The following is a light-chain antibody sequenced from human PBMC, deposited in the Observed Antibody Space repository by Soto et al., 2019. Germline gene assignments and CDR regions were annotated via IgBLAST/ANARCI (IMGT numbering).Light chain of an antibody. CDR2: AAS. CDR3: QQYYSYPRT. Sequence: GYIVTMTCRASQSIGGFLNWYQQKLGRAPKLLIYAASSLQSGVPSRFSGSGSGTDFTLTISSLQPEDVATYYGQQYYSYPRTFGQGTKVDIK. V-gene: IGKV1-39*01. CDR1: QSIGGF. J-gene: IGKJ1*01.